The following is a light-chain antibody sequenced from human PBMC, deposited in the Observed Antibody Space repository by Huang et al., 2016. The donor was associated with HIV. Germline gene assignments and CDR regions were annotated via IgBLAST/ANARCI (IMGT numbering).Light chain of an antibody. V-gene: IGKV3-11*01. Sequence: EIVLTQSPATLSLSPGEGATLSCRATKSVNYHLAWYQQKPGQAPRLLIYDTFTRATGIPPRFSGSGSGTDFTLTISGLEPEDSAVYYCQQRGSWPYTFGQGTTLEIK. J-gene: IGKJ2*01. CDR3: QQRGSWPYT. CDR2: DTF. CDR1: KSVNYH.